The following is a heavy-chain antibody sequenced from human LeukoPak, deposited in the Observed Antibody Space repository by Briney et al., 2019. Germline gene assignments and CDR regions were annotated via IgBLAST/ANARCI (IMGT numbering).Heavy chain of an antibody. Sequence: ASVKVSCKASGYTFTNSHMHWVRQAPGLGLEWMGIINPLDVATSCAQKFQGRVTMTSDTSTSTVYMELGSLRSEDTAVYYCAKDGGVDPTMASLDYFDLWGQGTLVTVSS. D-gene: IGHD5-18*01. J-gene: IGHJ4*02. CDR1: GYTFTNSH. CDR2: INPLDVAT. CDR3: AKDGGVDPTMASLDYFDL. V-gene: IGHV1-46*01.